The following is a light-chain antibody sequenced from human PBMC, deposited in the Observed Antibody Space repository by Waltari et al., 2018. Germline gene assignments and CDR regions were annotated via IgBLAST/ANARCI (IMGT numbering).Light chain of an antibody. J-gene: IGKJ5*01. CDR3: QQRNSWPIT. V-gene: IGKV3-11*01. CDR2: DAS. Sequence: EIVLTQSPATLSLSPGERATLSCRASPSISSYLAWYQQKPGRAPRLLIYDASNRATGIPGRFSGSGSGTDFTLTISSLEPEDFAVYYCQQRNSWPITFGQGTRLEIK. CDR1: PSISSY.